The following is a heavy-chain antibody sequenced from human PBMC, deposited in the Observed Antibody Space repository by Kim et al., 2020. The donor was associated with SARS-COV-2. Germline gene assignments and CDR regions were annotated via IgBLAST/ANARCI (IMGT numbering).Heavy chain of an antibody. CDR1: GGTFSSYA. V-gene: IGHV1-69*04. D-gene: IGHD2-21*01. Sequence: SVKVSCKASGGTFSSYAISWVRQAPGQGLEWMGRIIPILGIANYAQKFQGRVTITADKSTSTAYRELSSLRSEDTAVYYCARIPGNGVWFDPWGQGTLV. J-gene: IGHJ5*02. CDR3: ARIPGNGVWFDP. CDR2: IIPILGIA.